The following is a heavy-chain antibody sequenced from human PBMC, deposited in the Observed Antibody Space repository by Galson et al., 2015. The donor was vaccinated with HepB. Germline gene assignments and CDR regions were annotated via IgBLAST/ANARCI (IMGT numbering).Heavy chain of an antibody. CDR3: ARDSYSSSWYGNQYYYYGMDV. D-gene: IGHD6-13*01. CDR2: IWYDGSNK. Sequence: SLRLSCAASGFTFSSYGMHWVRQAPGKGLEWVAVIWYDGSNKYYADSVKGRFTISRDNSKNTLYLQMNSLRAEDTAVYYCARDSYSSSWYGNQYYYYGMDVWGQGTTVTVSS. J-gene: IGHJ6*02. V-gene: IGHV3-33*01. CDR1: GFTFSSYG.